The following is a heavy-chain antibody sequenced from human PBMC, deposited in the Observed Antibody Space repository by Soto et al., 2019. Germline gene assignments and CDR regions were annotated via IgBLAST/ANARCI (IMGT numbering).Heavy chain of an antibody. CDR1: GGSFSGYY. CDR2: INHSGST. D-gene: IGHD6-13*01. Sequence: TSETLSLTCAVYGGSFSGYYWSWIRQPPGKGLEWIGEINHSGSTNYNPSLKSRVTISVDTSKNQFSLKLSSVTAADTAVYYCARVGIADRAYGMDVWGQGTTVTVSS. V-gene: IGHV4-34*01. CDR3: ARVGIADRAYGMDV. J-gene: IGHJ6*02.